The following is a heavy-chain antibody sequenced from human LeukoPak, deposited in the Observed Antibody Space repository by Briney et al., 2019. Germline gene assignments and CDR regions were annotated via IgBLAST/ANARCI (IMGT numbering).Heavy chain of an antibody. J-gene: IGHJ5*02. V-gene: IGHV3-74*01. CDR2: MNSDGSST. CDR3: ARGGPSGYANCFDR. CDR1: GFTFSSHW. D-gene: IGHD5-12*01. Sequence: GGSLRLSCAASGFTFSSHWMHWVRQAPGKGLVWVSRMNSDGSSTSCADSVKGRFTVSRDNAKNTLYLQMNSLRAEDTAVYYCARGGPSGYANCFDRWGQGTLVTVSS.